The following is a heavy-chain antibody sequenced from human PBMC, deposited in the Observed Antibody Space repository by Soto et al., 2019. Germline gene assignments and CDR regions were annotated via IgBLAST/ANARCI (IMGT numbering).Heavy chain of an antibody. CDR3: VASLAASGLNWLDP. V-gene: IGHV4-4*07. Sequence: PSETLSLTCIVSGGSISEKYWNWVRQPPGKGLEWIGLIFANGHTDYNPSLKSRVTMSVAASTNQFSLRLTSMTAADTAVYYCVASLAASGLNWLDPWGRGTLVTVSS. CDR2: IFANGHT. J-gene: IGHJ5*02. D-gene: IGHD6-13*01. CDR1: GGSISEKY.